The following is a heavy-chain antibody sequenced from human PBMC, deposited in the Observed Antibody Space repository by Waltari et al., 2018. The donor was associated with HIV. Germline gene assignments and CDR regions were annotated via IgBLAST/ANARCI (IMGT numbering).Heavy chain of an antibody. J-gene: IGHJ5*02. V-gene: IGHV3-23*01. CDR3: TKDPVTAVGNINWFDP. D-gene: IGHD6-13*01. CDR2: NSGSRDNR. Sequence: EVQLLESGGGVVPPGGSLRLSCRASGFTFSSSAMNWVRQAPGRGLEWVSGNSGSRDNRYYADSVRGRFTISRDNSKNNVFLQMKSLRPEDTAFYYCTKDPVTAVGNINWFDPWGQGTLVTVSS. CDR1: GFTFSSSA.